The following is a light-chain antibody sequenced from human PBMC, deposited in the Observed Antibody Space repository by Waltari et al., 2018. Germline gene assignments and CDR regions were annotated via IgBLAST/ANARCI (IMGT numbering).Light chain of an antibody. CDR3: SSYTSSSTLV. CDR2: EVS. Sequence: QSILTQPPSVSGSPGQSITISCTGTRSDVGGSKYCSWYQQHPGKAPKLMIYEVSNRPSGVSNRFSGSKSGNTASLTISWLQAEDEADYYCSSYTSSSTLVFGTGTKVTVL. CDR1: RSDVGGSKY. V-gene: IGLV2-14*01. J-gene: IGLJ1*01.